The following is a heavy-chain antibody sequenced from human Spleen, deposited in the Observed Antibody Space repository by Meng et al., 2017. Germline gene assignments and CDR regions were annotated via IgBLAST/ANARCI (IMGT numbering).Heavy chain of an antibody. CDR2: ISGSAGST. CDR1: GFTFSSYA. J-gene: IGHJ4*02. D-gene: IGHD3-22*01. Sequence: GGSLRLSCVASGFTFSSYAMSWVRQAPGKGLEWVSAISGSAGSTYYADSVKGRFTISRDNSKNTLYLQMNSLGAEDTAVYYCASLPHYYDSSGYYEAEEYYFDYWGQGTLVTVSS. V-gene: IGHV3-23*01. CDR3: ASLPHYYDSSGYYEAEEYYFDY.